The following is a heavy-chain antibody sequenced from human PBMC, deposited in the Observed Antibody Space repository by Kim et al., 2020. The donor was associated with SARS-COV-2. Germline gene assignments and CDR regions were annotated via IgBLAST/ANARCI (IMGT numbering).Heavy chain of an antibody. Sequence: TGYAQKFQGRVTMTRNTSISTAYMELSSLRSEDTAVYYCARGGYSYGFAYWGQGTLVTVSS. V-gene: IGHV1-8*01. CDR3: ARGGYSYGFAY. J-gene: IGHJ4*02. CDR2: T. D-gene: IGHD5-18*01.